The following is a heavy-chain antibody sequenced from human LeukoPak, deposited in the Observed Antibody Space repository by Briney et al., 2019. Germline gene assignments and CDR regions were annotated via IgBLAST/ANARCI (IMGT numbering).Heavy chain of an antibody. J-gene: IGHJ5*02. Sequence: SETLSLTCTVSGYSISSGYYWGWIRQPPGKGLEWIGEINHSGSTNYNPSLKSRVTISVDTSKNQFSLKLSSVTAADTAVYYCARERVGATSGQGPWGQGTLVTVSS. D-gene: IGHD1-26*01. CDR1: GYSISSGYY. CDR3: ARERVGATSGQGP. V-gene: IGHV4-38-2*02. CDR2: INHSGST.